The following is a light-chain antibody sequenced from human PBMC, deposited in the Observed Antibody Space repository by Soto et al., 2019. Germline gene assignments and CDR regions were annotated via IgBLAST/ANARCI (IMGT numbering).Light chain of an antibody. J-gene: IGKJ5*01. CDR1: QSVSSY. CDR3: QQRTKT. Sequence: EIVLTQSPATLSLSPWERATLSCRASQSVSSYLAWYQQKPGQPPRLLISDASNRATGIPARFSGSGSGTDFTLTISSLEPEDFAVYYCQQRTKTFGQGTRLDIK. CDR2: DAS. V-gene: IGKV3-11*01.